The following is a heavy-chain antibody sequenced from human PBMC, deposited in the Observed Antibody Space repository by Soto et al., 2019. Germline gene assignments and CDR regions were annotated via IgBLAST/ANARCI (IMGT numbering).Heavy chain of an antibody. CDR2: VSGSGGDT. D-gene: IGHD3-9*01. CDR3: AKDHMTFDWPRSFDP. Sequence: GGSLRLSCAASGFTFFTYAMTWVRQAPGKGLEWVSSVSGSGGDTYHADFVKGRFTISRDNSKNTLYLQMNSLRAEDTAVYYCAKDHMTFDWPRSFDPWGQGTLVTVSS. CDR1: GFTFFTYA. V-gene: IGHV3-23*01. J-gene: IGHJ5*02.